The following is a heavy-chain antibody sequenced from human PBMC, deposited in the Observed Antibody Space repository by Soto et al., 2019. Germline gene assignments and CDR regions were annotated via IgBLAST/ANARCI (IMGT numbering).Heavy chain of an antibody. CDR3: EVTVTGSRSPLAH. CDR2: IIPIYASP. V-gene: IGHV1-69*06. J-gene: IGHJ4*02. Sequence: QVQLVQSGAEVKKPGSSVKVSCKASGGTFSSNAISWVRQAPGQGLEWMGGIIPIYASPNYAQNFQGRVTVTADKATSTAYLELSRLKFADSAIYYWEVTVTGSRSPLAHWGRGTLVIVSS. D-gene: IGHD3-9*01. CDR1: GGTFSSNA.